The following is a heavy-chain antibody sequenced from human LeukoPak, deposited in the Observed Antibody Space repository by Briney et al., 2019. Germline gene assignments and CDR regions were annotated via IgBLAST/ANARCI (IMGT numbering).Heavy chain of an antibody. CDR2: ISWDGGST. CDR3: AKDLTYYDFWSRYYYFDY. J-gene: IGHJ4*02. Sequence: PGGSLRLSCAASGFTFDDYAMHWVRQAPGKGLEWVSLISWDGGSTYYADSVKGRFTISRDNSKNSLYLQMNSLRAEDTALYNCAKDLTYYDFWSRYYYFDYWGQGTLVTVSS. D-gene: IGHD3-3*01. V-gene: IGHV3-43D*04. CDR1: GFTFDDYA.